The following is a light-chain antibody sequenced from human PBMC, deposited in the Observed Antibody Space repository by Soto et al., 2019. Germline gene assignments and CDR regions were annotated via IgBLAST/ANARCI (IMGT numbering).Light chain of an antibody. Sequence: IEMTQSPSTLSASPGDRATLSCRASQSVSSNLAWYQQKPGQAPRLLIYGASTRPTGIPDRFSGSGSGTEFTLTSSSLQAEDVAVYYCQQYNNCPFTFGHGTRVDIK. CDR3: QQYNNCPFT. CDR1: QSVSSN. J-gene: IGKJ3*01. V-gene: IGKV3-15*01. CDR2: GAS.